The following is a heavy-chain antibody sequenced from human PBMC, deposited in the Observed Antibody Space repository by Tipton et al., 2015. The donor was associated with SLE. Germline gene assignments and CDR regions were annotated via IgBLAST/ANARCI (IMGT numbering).Heavy chain of an antibody. CDR3: ARAIAAAGLYFDY. D-gene: IGHD6-13*01. CDR2: ISGSGGST. CDR1: GFTFSSYA. Sequence: SLRLSCAASGFTFSSYAMSWVRQAPGKGLEWVSAISGSGGSTYYADSVKGRFTISRDNSKNTLYLQMNSLRAEDTAVYYCARAIAAAGLYFDYWGQGTLVTVSS. V-gene: IGHV3-23*01. J-gene: IGHJ4*02.